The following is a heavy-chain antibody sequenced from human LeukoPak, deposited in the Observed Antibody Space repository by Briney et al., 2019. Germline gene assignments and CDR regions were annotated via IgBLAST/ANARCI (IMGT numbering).Heavy chain of an antibody. V-gene: IGHV4-34*01. J-gene: IGHJ1*01. CDR3: ASGMIPFQE. CDR2: INHSGST. D-gene: IGHD3-22*01. CDR1: GGSFSGHY. Sequence: SETLSFTCAVYGGSFSGHYWSWIRQPPGKGLEWIGEINHSGSTNYNPSLKSRVSISVDTSKNQFSLKVSSVTAADTAVYYCASGMIPFQEWGQGTLVIVSS.